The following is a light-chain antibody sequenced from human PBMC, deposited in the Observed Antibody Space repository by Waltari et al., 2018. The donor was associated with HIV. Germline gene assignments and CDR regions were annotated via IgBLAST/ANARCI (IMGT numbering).Light chain of an antibody. CDR2: EGS. J-gene: IGLJ3*02. CDR3: CSYAGSRTWV. Sequence: QSALTQPASASGPPGQSLTLHCTGRRGAVGVYNIVPWYKQHPGKAPTPMIYEGSKRSSGVSNRFSGSKSANTASLTISGLQPEDEADYYCCSYAGSRTWVFGGGTKLTVL. CDR1: RGAVGVYNI. V-gene: IGLV2-23*01.